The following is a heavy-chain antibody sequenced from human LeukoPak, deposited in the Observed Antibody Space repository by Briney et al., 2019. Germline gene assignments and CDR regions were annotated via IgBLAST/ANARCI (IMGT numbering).Heavy chain of an antibody. V-gene: IGHV4-59*01. Sequence: PSETLSLTCTVSGGSISDYYWSWIRQPPGKGLEWIGYVYYSGSTSYNPSLKSRVTISVDTSKNQFSLKLSSVTAADTAVYYCARVGATTLHDYWGQGTLVTVSS. CDR1: GGSISDYY. J-gene: IGHJ4*02. CDR3: ARVGATTLHDY. CDR2: VYYSGST. D-gene: IGHD1-26*01.